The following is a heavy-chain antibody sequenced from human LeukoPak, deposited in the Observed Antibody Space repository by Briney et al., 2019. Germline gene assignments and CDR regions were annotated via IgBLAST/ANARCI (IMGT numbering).Heavy chain of an antibody. CDR1: GYSFTSYG. J-gene: IGHJ5*02. D-gene: IGHD4-17*01. CDR2: ISAYDGNT. V-gene: IGHV1-18*01. CDR3: ARDYGDYHSHWFDP. Sequence: ASVKVSCKTSGYSFTSYGFSWVRQAPGQGLEWMGWISAYDGNTNYAQKVQGRVTMTTDSSTSTAYMELRSLRSDDTAVYYCARDYGDYHSHWFDPWGQGTLVTVSS.